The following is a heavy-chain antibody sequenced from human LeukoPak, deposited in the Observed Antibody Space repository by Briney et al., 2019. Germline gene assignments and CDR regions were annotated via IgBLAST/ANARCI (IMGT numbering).Heavy chain of an antibody. J-gene: IGHJ6*02. D-gene: IGHD2-2*01. Sequence: PGRSLRLSCEASGFTFNDYGMHWVRQAPGKGLEWVAVISNKENNKYYADSVKGRFTISRDNSKNTLYLQMNSLRAEDTAVYYCARDSEYQLRLHYYGMDVWGQGTTVTVSS. CDR2: ISNKENNK. CDR3: ARDSEYQLRLHYYGMDV. CDR1: GFTFNDYG. V-gene: IGHV3-30*03.